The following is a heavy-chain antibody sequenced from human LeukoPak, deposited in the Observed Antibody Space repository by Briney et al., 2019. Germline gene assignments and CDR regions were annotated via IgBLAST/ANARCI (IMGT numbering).Heavy chain of an antibody. V-gene: IGHV4-39*07. Sequence: SETLSLTCTVSGGSISSSSYYWGWIRQPPGKGLEWIGSIYHSGSTYYNPSLKSRVTISVDTSKNQFSLKLTSVTAADTAVYYCARCQGSSDYLFGPFGYWGQGTLVTVSS. J-gene: IGHJ4*02. D-gene: IGHD3-22*01. CDR2: IYHSGST. CDR3: ARCQGSSDYLFGPFGY. CDR1: GGSISSSSYY.